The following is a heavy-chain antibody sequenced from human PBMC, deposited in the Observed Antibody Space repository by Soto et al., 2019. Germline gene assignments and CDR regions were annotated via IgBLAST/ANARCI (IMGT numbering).Heavy chain of an antibody. Sequence: SGYTFTSYGISWVRQAPGQGLEWMGWISAYNGNANYAQKLQGRVTMTTDTSTSTAYMELRSLRSDDTAVYYCARDSLIVVVPAAMPDYWGQGTLVTVSS. CDR2: ISAYNGNA. CDR3: ARDSLIVVVPAAMPDY. CDR1: GYTFTSYG. J-gene: IGHJ4*02. V-gene: IGHV1-18*01. D-gene: IGHD2-2*01.